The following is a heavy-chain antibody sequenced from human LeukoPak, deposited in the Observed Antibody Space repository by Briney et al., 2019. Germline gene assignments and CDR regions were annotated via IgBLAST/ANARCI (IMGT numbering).Heavy chain of an antibody. CDR2: IRYDGSNK. J-gene: IGHJ4*02. D-gene: IGHD3-3*01. Sequence: SGGSLRLSCAASGFTFSSYGMHWVRQAPGKGLEWVAFIRYDGSNKYYADSVKGRFTISRDNSKDTLYLQMNSLRAEDTAVYYCAKDRTALRFLEWLFDFDYWGQGTLVTVSS. V-gene: IGHV3-30*02. CDR1: GFTFSSYG. CDR3: AKDRTALRFLEWLFDFDY.